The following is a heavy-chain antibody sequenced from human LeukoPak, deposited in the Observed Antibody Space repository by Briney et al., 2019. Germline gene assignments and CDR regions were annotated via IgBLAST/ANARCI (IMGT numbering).Heavy chain of an antibody. V-gene: IGHV1-8*01. CDR3: ARSGRGAAGTRYISDF. CDR2: MNPNNGDT. D-gene: IGHD2-15*01. J-gene: IGHJ4*02. CDR1: GYDFSRYD. Sequence: ASVMVSCKASGYDFSRYDINWVRLAPGQGLEWMGWMNPNNGDTDYAQNFQGRVTMTRDTSMSTAYMELSSLRSEDTALYYCARSGRGAAGTRYISDFWGQGTLVTVSS.